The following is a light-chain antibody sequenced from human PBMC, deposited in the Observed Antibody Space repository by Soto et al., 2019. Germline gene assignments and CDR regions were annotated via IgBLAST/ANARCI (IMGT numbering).Light chain of an antibody. CDR3: CSYAGGTTYVV. V-gene: IGLV2-23*02. CDR2: EVS. Sequence: QSALTQPASVSGSPGQSITISCTGTSSDVGRYNLVSWYQQHPGKAPKLIIYEVSKWPSGVSNRFSGSKSGNTAALTISGLQAEDEADYYCCSYAGGTTYVVFGGGTKLTVL. CDR1: SSDVGRYNL. J-gene: IGLJ2*01.